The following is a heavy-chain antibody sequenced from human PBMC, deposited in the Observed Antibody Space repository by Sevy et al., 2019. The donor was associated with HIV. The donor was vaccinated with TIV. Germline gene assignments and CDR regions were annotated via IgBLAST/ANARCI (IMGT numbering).Heavy chain of an antibody. CDR1: GFTFSSYA. D-gene: IGHD3-3*01. J-gene: IGHJ4*02. CDR2: ISGSGGST. Sequence: GGSLRLSCAASGFTFSSYAMSWVRQAPGKGLEWVSAISGSGGSTYYADYVKGRFTISRDNSKNTLYLQMNSLRAEDTAVYYCAKGTHYDFWSGPDYWGQGTLVTVSS. CDR3: AKGTHYDFWSGPDY. V-gene: IGHV3-23*01.